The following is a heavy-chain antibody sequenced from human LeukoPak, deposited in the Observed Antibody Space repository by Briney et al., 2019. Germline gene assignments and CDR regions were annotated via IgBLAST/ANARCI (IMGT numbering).Heavy chain of an antibody. CDR3: AKGGWFGELFLFDY. D-gene: IGHD3-10*01. CDR2: ISGSGGST. J-gene: IGHJ4*02. CDR1: GFTFSSHA. Sequence: GSLRLSCAASGFTFSSHAMSWVRQAPGKGLEWVSGISGSGGSTYYADSVKGRFTISRDNSKNTLYLQMNGLRAEDTALYYCAKGGWFGELFLFDYWGQGTLVTVSS. V-gene: IGHV3-23*01.